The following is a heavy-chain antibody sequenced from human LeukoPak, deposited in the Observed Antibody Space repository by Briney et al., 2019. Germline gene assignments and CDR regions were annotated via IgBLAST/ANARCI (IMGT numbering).Heavy chain of an antibody. CDR1: GGSLSSYY. Sequence: SETLSLTCSVSGGSLSSYYWTWIRQPAAKGLEWIGRIFTTGSTNYNPSLMSRVTMSVDTSRNQFSLKMRSVTAADTAVYDSARGDGSTMRRGVSRYGWFDPWGQGTLVTVSS. J-gene: IGHJ5*02. V-gene: IGHV4-4*07. CDR2: IFTTGST. D-gene: IGHD3-10*01. CDR3: ARGDGSTMRRGVSRYGWFDP.